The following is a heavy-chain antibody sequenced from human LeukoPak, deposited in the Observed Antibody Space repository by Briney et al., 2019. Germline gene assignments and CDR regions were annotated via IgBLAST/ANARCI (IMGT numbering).Heavy chain of an antibody. Sequence: PGGSLRLSCAASGLTFNSYSMNWVRQAPGKGLEWVSSISSSSSYIYYADSVKGRFTISRDNAKNSLYLQMNSLRAEDTAVYYCARKRIGVLNWFDPWGQGTLVTVSS. V-gene: IGHV3-21*01. CDR3: ARKRIGVLNWFDP. D-gene: IGHD3-22*01. J-gene: IGHJ5*02. CDR1: GLTFNSYS. CDR2: ISSSSSYI.